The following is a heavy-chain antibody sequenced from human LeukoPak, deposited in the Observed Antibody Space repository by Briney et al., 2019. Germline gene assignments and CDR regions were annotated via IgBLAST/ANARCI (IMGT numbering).Heavy chain of an antibody. CDR2: MNPNSGNT. CDR1: GYTFTSYD. J-gene: IGHJ5*02. V-gene: IGHV1-8*03. CDR3: ARLDYPMFDP. D-gene: IGHD3/OR15-3a*01. Sequence: GESLKISCKGSGYTFTSYDINWVRQATGQGLEWMGWMNPNSGNTGYAQKFQGRVTITRNTSISTAYMELSSLRSEDTAVYYCARLDYPMFDPWGQGTLVTVSS.